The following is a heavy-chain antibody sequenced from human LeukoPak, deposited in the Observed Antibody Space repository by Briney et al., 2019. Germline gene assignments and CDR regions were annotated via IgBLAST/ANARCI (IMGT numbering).Heavy chain of an antibody. D-gene: IGHD3-3*01. CDR3: AKDQWTAIFGMIIPDWYFDL. CDR2: ISGGSNNI. V-gene: IGHV3-23*01. J-gene: IGHJ2*01. CDR1: GFTFSSYA. Sequence: PGGSLTLSCAASGFTFSSYAMNWVRQPPGKGLEWVSSISGGSNNINYAGSVKGRFTPSRDNSQNTLYLQMNSLRADDTAVYYWAKDQWTAIFGMIIPDWYFDLWGRGTLVTVSS.